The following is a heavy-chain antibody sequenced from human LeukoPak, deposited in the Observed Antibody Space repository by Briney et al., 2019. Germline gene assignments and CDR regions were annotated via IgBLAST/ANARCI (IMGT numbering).Heavy chain of an antibody. Sequence: SETLSLTCTVSGYSISSAYYWGWIRQPPGKGLEWIGSIYHSGGTYYNPSLKSRVTISVDTSKNQFSLKLSSVTAADTAVYYCASPEGKYYYDSSGSYWYFDLWGRGTLVTVSS. CDR1: GYSISSAYY. D-gene: IGHD3-22*01. V-gene: IGHV4-38-2*02. J-gene: IGHJ2*01. CDR3: ASPEGKYYYDSSGSYWYFDL. CDR2: IYHSGGT.